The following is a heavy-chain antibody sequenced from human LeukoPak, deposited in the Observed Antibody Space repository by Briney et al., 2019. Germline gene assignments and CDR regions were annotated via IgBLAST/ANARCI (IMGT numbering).Heavy chain of an antibody. D-gene: IGHD3-3*01. CDR3: ARGGQSADNWFDP. Sequence: GGSLRLSCAASGFTFNIYGMNWVRQAPGKGLEWVAYIGGSGVATYYTDFVRGRFTISRDNARNSLYLQMNSLRDGDTAIYYCARGGQSADNWFDPWGQGILVTVSS. CDR2: IGGSGVAT. J-gene: IGHJ5*02. V-gene: IGHV3-48*02. CDR1: GFTFNIYG.